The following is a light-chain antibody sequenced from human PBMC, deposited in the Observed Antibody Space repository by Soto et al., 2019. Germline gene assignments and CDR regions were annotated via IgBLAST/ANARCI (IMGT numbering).Light chain of an antibody. Sequence: SYELTEPPSVSVAPGATARISWGGNNMGSKSVHWYQQKPGKAPLLAVYDDSARPSGLPERFSGSNSGNRATLTTSRVEAGDEGNYYCQVWDSSSAHYVFGTGPKVTVL. CDR2: DDS. J-gene: IGLJ1*01. CDR3: QVWDSSSAHYV. V-gene: IGLV3-21*02. CDR1: NMGSKS.